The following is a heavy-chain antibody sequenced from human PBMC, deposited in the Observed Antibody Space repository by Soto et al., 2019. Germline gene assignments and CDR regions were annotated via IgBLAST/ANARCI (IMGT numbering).Heavy chain of an antibody. CDR2: IYYSGST. CDR1: GGSISSSSYY. Sequence: SETLSLTCTVSGGSISSSSYYWGWIRQPPGKGLEWIGSIYYSGSTYYNPSLKSRVTISVDTSKNQFSLKLSSVTAADTAVYYCASLPNCGGDCFFFDYWGQGXLVTVYS. CDR3: ASLPNCGGDCFFFDY. V-gene: IGHV4-39*01. D-gene: IGHD2-21*02. J-gene: IGHJ4*02.